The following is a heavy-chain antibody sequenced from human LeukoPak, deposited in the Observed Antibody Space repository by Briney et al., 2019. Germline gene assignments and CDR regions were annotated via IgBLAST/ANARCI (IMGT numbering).Heavy chain of an antibody. Sequence: ASVKVSCNASGYTFTGYYMHWVRQAPGQGLEWMGRINPNSGGTNYAQKFQGRVTMTRDTSISTAYMELSRLRSDDTAVYYCARDEHGGAFDIWGQGTMVTVSS. J-gene: IGHJ3*02. V-gene: IGHV1-2*06. CDR3: ARDEHGGAFDI. CDR1: GYTFTGYY. CDR2: INPNSGGT. D-gene: IGHD4-23*01.